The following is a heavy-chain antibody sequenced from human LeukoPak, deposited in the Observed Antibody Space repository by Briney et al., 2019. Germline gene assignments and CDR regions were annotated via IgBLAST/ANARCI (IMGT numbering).Heavy chain of an antibody. Sequence: GGSLRLSCAASGFTFSSYAMSWVRQAPGKGLVWVSRINSDDSSTNYADSVRGRFTISRDNAKNTLYLQMNSLRAEDTGVYYCARDRGAEDAFDMWGQGTMVTVSS. CDR2: INSDDSST. CDR3: ARDRGAEDAFDM. V-gene: IGHV3-74*01. CDR1: GFTFSSYA. D-gene: IGHD1-26*01. J-gene: IGHJ3*02.